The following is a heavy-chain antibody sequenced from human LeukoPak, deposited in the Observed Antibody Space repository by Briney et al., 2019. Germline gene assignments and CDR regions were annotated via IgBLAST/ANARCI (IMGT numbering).Heavy chain of an antibody. CDR2: IYYSGST. Sequence: SETLSLTCTVSGGSISSSSYYWGWIRQPPGKGLEWIGSIYYSGSTYYNPSLKSRVTISVDTSKNQFSLKLSSVTAADTAVYYCARHALTTPLDYWGQGTLVTVSS. D-gene: IGHD4-11*01. J-gene: IGHJ4*02. CDR1: GGSISSSSYY. CDR3: ARHALTTPLDY. V-gene: IGHV4-39*01.